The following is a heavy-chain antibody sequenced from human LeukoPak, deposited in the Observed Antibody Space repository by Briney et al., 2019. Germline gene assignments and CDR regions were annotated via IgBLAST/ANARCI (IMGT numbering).Heavy chain of an antibody. D-gene: IGHD3-3*01. CDR1: GGSFSGYY. V-gene: IGHV4-34*01. CDR2: INHSGST. CDR3: ARIGDFWSGYYARFDY. J-gene: IGHJ4*02. Sequence: SETLSLTCAVYGGSFSGYYWSWIRQPPGKGLEWIGEINHSGSTNYNPSLKSRVTISVDTSKNQFSLKLSSVTAADTAVYYCARIGDFWSGYYARFDYWGQGTLVTVSS.